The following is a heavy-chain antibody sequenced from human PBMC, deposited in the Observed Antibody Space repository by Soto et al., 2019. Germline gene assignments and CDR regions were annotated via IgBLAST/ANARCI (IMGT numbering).Heavy chain of an antibody. CDR2: MNPNSGNT. J-gene: IGHJ5*02. V-gene: IGHV1-8*01. D-gene: IGHD6-13*01. Sequence: ASVKVSCKASGYTFTSYDINWVRQATEQGLEWMGWMNPNSGNTGYAQKFQGRVTMTRNTSISTAYMELSSLRSEDTAVYYCARGDSSSWYLNWFDPWGQGTLVTVSS. CDR1: GYTFTSYD. CDR3: ARGDSSSWYLNWFDP.